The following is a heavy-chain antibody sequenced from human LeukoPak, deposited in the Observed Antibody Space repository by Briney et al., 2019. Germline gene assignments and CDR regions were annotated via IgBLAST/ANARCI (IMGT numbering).Heavy chain of an antibody. CDR1: GFTFSSYG. CDR3: AKDRQFLKWPSPEYYFDF. J-gene: IGHJ4*02. V-gene: IGHV3-30*02. D-gene: IGHD3-3*01. CDR2: IRYDGSNK. Sequence: PGGSLRLSCAASGFTFSSYGMHWVRQAPGKGLEWVAFIRYDGSNKYYADSVKGRFTISRDNSKNTLYLQMNSLRAEDTAVYYCAKDRQFLKWPSPEYYFDFCGQGTLVTVSS.